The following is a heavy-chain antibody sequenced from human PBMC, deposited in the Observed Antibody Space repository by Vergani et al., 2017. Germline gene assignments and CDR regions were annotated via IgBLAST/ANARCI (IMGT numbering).Heavy chain of an antibody. CDR2: TYYRSKWYN. CDR1: GDSVSSNSAA. J-gene: IGHJ6*02. CDR3: ARESSSSWYPPLYYYYGMDV. D-gene: IGHD6-13*01. Sequence: QVQLQQSGPGLVKPSQTLSLTCAISGDSVSSNSAAWNWIRQSPSRGLEWLGRTYYRSKWYNDYAVSVKSRITINPDTSKNQFSLQLNSVTPEDTAVYYCARESSSSWYPPLYYYYGMDVWGQGTTVTVSS. V-gene: IGHV6-1*01.